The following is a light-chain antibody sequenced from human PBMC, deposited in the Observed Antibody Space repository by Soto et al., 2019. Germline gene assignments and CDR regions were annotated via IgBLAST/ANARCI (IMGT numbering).Light chain of an antibody. CDR3: QQYYSYSTT. Sequence: DIQMTQSPSTLSASVGDRVIITCRASQSISNWLVWYQQKPGKAPKFLIYDASSLESGVPSRFSGSGSGTEFTLTISSLQPDDFATYYCQQYYSYSTTFGPGTKVDIK. V-gene: IGKV1-5*01. CDR1: QSISNW. CDR2: DAS. J-gene: IGKJ3*01.